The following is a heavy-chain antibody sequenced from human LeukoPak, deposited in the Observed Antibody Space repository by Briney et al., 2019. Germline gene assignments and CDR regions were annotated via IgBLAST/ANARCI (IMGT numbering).Heavy chain of an antibody. CDR3: AKTRARSYYDAFDI. J-gene: IGHJ3*02. CDR1: GFTFSSYA. D-gene: IGHD1-26*01. V-gene: IGHV3-23*01. CDR2: ISNNGGYT. Sequence: GGSLRLSCAASGFTFSSYAMSWVRQAPGKGLEWVSAISNNGGYTYYADSVQGRFTISRDNSKSTLCLQMNSLRAEDTAVYYCAKTRARSYYDAFDIWGQGTMVTVSS.